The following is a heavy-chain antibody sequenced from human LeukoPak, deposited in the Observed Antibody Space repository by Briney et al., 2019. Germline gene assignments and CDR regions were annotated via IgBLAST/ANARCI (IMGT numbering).Heavy chain of an antibody. CDR1: GGSFSGYY. CDR2: IYYSGST. CDR3: ARDGAAAFDI. Sequence: SETLSLTCAVYGGSFSGYYWSWIRQPPGKGLEWIGYIYYSGSTNYNPSLKSRVTISVDTSKNQFSLKLSSVTAADTAVYYCARDGAAAFDIWGQGTMVTVSS. D-gene: IGHD2-15*01. V-gene: IGHV4-59*01. J-gene: IGHJ3*02.